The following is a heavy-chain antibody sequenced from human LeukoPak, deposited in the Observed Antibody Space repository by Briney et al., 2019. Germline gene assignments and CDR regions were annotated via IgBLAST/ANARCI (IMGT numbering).Heavy chain of an antibody. J-gene: IGHJ4*02. CDR1: GFTFSSYE. V-gene: IGHV3-30*18. CDR3: AKDYGMVRVDY. Sequence: GGSLRLSCAASGFTFSSYEMNWVRQAPGKGLEWVALISYDGSNKYYADSVKGRFTISRDNSKNTLYLQMNSLRAEDTAVYYCAKDYGMVRVDYWGQGTLVTVSS. D-gene: IGHD3-10*01. CDR2: ISYDGSNK.